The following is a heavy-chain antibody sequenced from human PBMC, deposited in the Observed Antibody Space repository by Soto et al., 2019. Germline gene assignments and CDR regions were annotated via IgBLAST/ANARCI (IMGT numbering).Heavy chain of an antibody. D-gene: IGHD3-22*01. Sequence: EVQLVESGGDFVQPGGSLRLSCAASGFTFSSYWMHWVRQVPGKGLVWVSRINSDGSRVNYADSVKGRFAISRDNATNTLYLHVNSLTVEDTAVYSCARGGSGAYYQDYWGRGTLVTVSS. V-gene: IGHV3-74*01. CDR1: GFTFSSYW. J-gene: IGHJ4*02. CDR3: ARGGSGAYYQDY. CDR2: INSDGSRV.